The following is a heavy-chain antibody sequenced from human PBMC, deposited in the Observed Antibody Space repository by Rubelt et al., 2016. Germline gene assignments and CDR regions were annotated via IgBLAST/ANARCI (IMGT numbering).Heavy chain of an antibody. CDR3: AKVQGDNGYEPFDC. J-gene: IGHJ4*02. D-gene: IGHD5-12*01. CDR1: GFPFSSYA. V-gene: IGHV3-23*04. Sequence: EVQLVESGEGLAQPGGSLRLSCAASGFPFSSYAMTWVRQAPGKGLEWVSSLSKSGYFTYYAPSVGGRFTVSRDNSNNMLYLHMNTLRAEDTAIYYCAKVQGDNGYEPFDCWGQGTLVTVSS. CDR2: LSKSGYFT.